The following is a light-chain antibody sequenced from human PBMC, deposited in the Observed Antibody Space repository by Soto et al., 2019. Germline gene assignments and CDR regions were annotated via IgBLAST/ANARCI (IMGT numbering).Light chain of an antibody. CDR1: SSDIGAYNF. Sequence: QSALTQPASVSGSPGQSITISCTGTSSDIGAYNFVSWYQQHPGKAPKLMLYDVNIRPSGVSNRFSGSKSGNTASLTISGLQAEDEAYYYFTSWTTSTTMIFGGGTKLTVL. CDR2: DVN. J-gene: IGLJ2*01. CDR3: TSWTTSTTMI. V-gene: IGLV2-14*03.